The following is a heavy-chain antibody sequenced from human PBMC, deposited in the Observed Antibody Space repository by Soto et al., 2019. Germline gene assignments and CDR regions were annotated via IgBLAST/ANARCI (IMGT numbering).Heavy chain of an antibody. CDR3: ARHGGTTVAYAEYFQH. V-gene: IGHV3-30-3*01. J-gene: IGHJ1*01. Sequence: QVQLVESGGGVVQPGRSLRLSCAASGFIFSSYAMHWVRQAPGKGLEWVAVISYDGSNKYYADSVKGRFTISRDKSKNTLYLQMNSLRAEDTAVYYCARHGGTTVAYAEYFQHWGQGTLVTVSS. D-gene: IGHD4-17*01. CDR2: ISYDGSNK. CDR1: GFIFSSYA.